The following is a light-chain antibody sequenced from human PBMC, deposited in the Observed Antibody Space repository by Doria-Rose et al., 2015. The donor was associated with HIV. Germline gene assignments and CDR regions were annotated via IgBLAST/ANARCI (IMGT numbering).Light chain of an antibody. CDR3: QQYYNTPNT. V-gene: IGKV4-1*01. Sequence: SPDSLAVSLGERATINRKSSQTILYSSNNKNYLAWYQHKPGQPPKLLIYWASSRASGVPDRFSGGGSGTDFTLTISSLQAEDVALYYCQQYYNTPNTFGQGTKLEMK. J-gene: IGKJ2*01. CDR1: QTILYSSNNKNY. CDR2: WAS.